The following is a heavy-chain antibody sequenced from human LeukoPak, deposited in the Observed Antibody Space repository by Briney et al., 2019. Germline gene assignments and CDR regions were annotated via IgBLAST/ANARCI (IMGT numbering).Heavy chain of an antibody. CDR2: IHTSGRT. Sequence: SETLSLTCTVSGGSISSGDYYWTWIRQPAGKGLEWIGRIHTSGRTDYNPSLQSRVTTSIDTSKNQFSLKLSSVTAADTAVYYCARLWNRVWFDPWGQGTLVTVSS. V-gene: IGHV4-61*02. CDR3: ARLWNRVWFDP. J-gene: IGHJ5*02. D-gene: IGHD1-1*01. CDR1: GGSISSGDYY.